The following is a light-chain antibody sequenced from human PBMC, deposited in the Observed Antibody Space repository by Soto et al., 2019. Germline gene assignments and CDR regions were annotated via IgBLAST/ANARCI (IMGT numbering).Light chain of an antibody. J-gene: IGKJ1*01. CDR1: QSFCSN. V-gene: IGKV3-15*01. CDR3: QQYNRWPRT. CDR2: DAS. Sequence: EVVMTQSPATLSVSPGEGATLSCRASQSFCSNLAWYQQKAGQAPRLLVYDASTRATGIPARFSGSGSGTEFTLNIRGLQSEDFAFYHWQQYNRWPRTLGQWTEVEVK.